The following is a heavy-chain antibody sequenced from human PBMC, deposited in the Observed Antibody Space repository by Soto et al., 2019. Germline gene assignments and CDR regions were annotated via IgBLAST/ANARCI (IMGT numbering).Heavy chain of an antibody. Sequence: GGSLRLSCVASGITFSNYNINWVRQVPGTGLAWVSYISASGSYIYYADSVKGRFTISRDNAKNSMYLQMNSLRAEDTAVYYCVTYWEDRYGHAFYSCGLGTAVPVSS. CDR1: GITFSNYN. CDR2: ISASGSYI. J-gene: IGHJ1*01. CDR3: VTYWEDRYGHAFYS. V-gene: IGHV3-21*01. D-gene: IGHD5-18*01.